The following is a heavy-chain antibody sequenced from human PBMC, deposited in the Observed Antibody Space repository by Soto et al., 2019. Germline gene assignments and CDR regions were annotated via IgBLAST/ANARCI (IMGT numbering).Heavy chain of an antibody. D-gene: IGHD3-22*01. V-gene: IGHV3-33*01. CDR3: ARDQTDSGVYSDS. Sequence: QVQLVESGGGVVQPGGSLRLSCEASGFNFSSYGIHWVRQAPGKGLEWVAIIWNDGSNEYYADSVKGRFTISRDKYQNTVYLQVSKLRAEDTAVYFCARDQTDSGVYSDSWGQGTLVTVSS. J-gene: IGHJ4*02. CDR2: IWNDGSNE. CDR1: GFNFSSYG.